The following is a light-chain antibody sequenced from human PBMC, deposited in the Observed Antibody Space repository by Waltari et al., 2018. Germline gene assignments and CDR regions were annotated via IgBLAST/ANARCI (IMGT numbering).Light chain of an antibody. CDR2: GST. J-gene: IGLJ3*02. Sequence: QSVLTQPPSVSGAPGQRVTISCTGRGPNLGAGHAAHWYQHLPRAPPKPLIYGSTSRPLGVPARFFGSTSGTSASLAITGLQAEDEADYYCQSYDTSLSVVFGGGTKLTVL. CDR1: GPNLGAGHA. CDR3: QSYDTSLSVV. V-gene: IGLV1-40*01.